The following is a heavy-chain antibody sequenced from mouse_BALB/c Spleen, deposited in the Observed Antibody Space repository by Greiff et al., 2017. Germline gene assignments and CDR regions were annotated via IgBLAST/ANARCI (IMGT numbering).Heavy chain of an antibody. CDR1: GFTFSDYY. V-gene: IGHV5-4*02. CDR2: ISDGGSYT. Sequence: VQLKESGGGLVKPGGSLKLSCAASGFTFSDYYMYWVRQTPEKRLEWVATISDGGSYTYYPDSVKGRFTISRDNAKNNLYLQMSSLKSEDTAMYYCAGDRAAYWGQGTLVTVSA. CDR3: AGDRAAY. D-gene: IGHD3-1*01. J-gene: IGHJ3*01.